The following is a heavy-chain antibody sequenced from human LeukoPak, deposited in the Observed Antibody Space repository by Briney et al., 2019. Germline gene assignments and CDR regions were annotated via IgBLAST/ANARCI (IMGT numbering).Heavy chain of an antibody. J-gene: IGHJ4*02. CDR3: AKDVGHN. Sequence: PGGSLRLSCAASGFTFSSYGMHWVRQAPGKGLEWVAVISYDGSNKYYADSVKSRFTISRDNSKNTLYLQMNSLRAEDTAVYYCAKDVGHNWGQGALVTVSS. CDR2: ISYDGSNK. CDR1: GFTFSSYG. V-gene: IGHV3-30*18.